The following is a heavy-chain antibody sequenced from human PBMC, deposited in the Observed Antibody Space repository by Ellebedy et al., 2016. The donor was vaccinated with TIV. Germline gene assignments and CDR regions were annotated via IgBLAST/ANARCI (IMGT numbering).Heavy chain of an antibody. V-gene: IGHV2-70*01. Sequence: SGPTLVXPTPTLTLTCTFSGFSLSTSGMCVSWIRQPPGKALEWLALIDWDDDKYYSTSLKTRLTISKDTSKNQVVLTMTNMDPVDTATYYCARIGYSYGYGWFDPWGQGTLVTVSS. CDR1: GFSLSTSGMC. CDR3: ARIGYSYGYGWFDP. D-gene: IGHD5-18*01. J-gene: IGHJ5*02. CDR2: IDWDDDK.